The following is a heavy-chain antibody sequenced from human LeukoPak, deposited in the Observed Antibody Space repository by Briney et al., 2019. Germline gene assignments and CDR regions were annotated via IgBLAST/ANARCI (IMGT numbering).Heavy chain of an antibody. CDR2: ISSSSTI. CDR1: GFTFSSYS. CDR3: ARGRGYYGSGSYYNNWFDP. J-gene: IGHJ5*02. Sequence: GGSLRLSCAASGFTFSSYSMNWVRQAPGKGLEWVSYISSSSTIYYAGSVKGRFTISRDNAKNSLYLQMNSLRAEDTAVYYCARGRGYYGSGSYYNNWFDPWGQGTLVTVSS. D-gene: IGHD3-10*01. V-gene: IGHV3-48*04.